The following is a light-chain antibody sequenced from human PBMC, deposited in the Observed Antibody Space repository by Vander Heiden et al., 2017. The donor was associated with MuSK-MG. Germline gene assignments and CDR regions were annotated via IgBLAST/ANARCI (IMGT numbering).Light chain of an antibody. V-gene: IGKV4-1*01. CDR1: QSVFHSSNNKNY. Sequence: DIVVTQYPDPLAVSLGDRATIHCKSSQSVFHSSNNKNYVAWYQHKPRQPPKLLFYRASSRESGVPDRFSASGSGTDFTLTISSLQAEDVAVYYCQQYYTIPYLFGGGTKVEI. J-gene: IGKJ4*01. CDR3: QQYYTIPYL. CDR2: RAS.